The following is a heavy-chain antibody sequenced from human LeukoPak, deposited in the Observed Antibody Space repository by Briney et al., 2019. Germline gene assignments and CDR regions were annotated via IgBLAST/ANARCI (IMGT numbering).Heavy chain of an antibody. Sequence: GGSLRLSCATSGFTFSDHSMHWVRQAPGKGLEWVAVISYDGSNKYYADSVKGRFTISRDNSKNTLYLQMNSLRAEDTAVYYCAKIVVVAATIDYWGQGTLVTVSS. D-gene: IGHD2-15*01. CDR3: AKIVVVAATIDY. V-gene: IGHV3-30*18. CDR1: GFTFSDHS. CDR2: ISYDGSNK. J-gene: IGHJ4*02.